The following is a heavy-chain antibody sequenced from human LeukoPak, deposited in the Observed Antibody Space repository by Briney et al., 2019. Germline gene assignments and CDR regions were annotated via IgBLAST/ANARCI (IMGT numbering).Heavy chain of an antibody. Sequence: SQTLSLTCAVSGGSISSGGYSWSWIRQPPGQGLVWIGYIYHSGSTYYNPSLKSRVTISVDRSKNQFSLKLSSVTAADTAVYYCARGGYSYGYALDYWGQGTLVTVSS. V-gene: IGHV4-30-2*01. D-gene: IGHD5-18*01. J-gene: IGHJ4*02. CDR2: IYHSGST. CDR3: ARGGYSYGYALDY. CDR1: GGSISSGGYS.